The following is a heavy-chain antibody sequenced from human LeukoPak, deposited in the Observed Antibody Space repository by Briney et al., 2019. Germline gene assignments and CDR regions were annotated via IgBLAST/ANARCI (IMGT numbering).Heavy chain of an antibody. V-gene: IGHV4-59*08. CDR3: ARTSWLQSSYYFDY. D-gene: IGHD5-24*01. Sequence: SETPSLTCTVSGVPISRHYWSCIRQPPGKGLEWIGYIYYSGSINYNPSLKSRVTISVDTSKNQISLKLSSVTAADTAVYYCARTSWLQSSYYFDYWGQGTLVTVSS. J-gene: IGHJ4*02. CDR1: GVPISRHY. CDR2: IYYSGSI.